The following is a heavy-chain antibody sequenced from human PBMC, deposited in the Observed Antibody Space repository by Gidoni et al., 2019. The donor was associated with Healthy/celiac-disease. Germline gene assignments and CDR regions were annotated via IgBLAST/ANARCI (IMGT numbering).Heavy chain of an antibody. V-gene: IGHV4-34*01. D-gene: IGHD3-3*01. J-gene: IGHJ5*02. CDR1: GGSFSGYY. Sequence: QVQLQQWGAGLLKPSETLSLTCAVYGGSFSGYYWSWIRQPPGKGLEWIGEINHSGSTNYNPSLKSRVTISVDTSKNQFSLKLSSVTAADTAVYYCARPRSITIFGVVTPKGWFDPWGQGTLVTVSS. CDR2: INHSGST. CDR3: ARPRSITIFGVVTPKGWFDP.